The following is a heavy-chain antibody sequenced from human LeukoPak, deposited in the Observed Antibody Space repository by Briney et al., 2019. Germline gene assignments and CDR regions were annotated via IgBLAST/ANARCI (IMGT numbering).Heavy chain of an antibody. V-gene: IGHV4-34*01. CDR1: GGSFSGYY. J-gene: IGHJ4*02. Sequence: PSETLSLTCAVYGGSFSGYYWSWIRQPPGKGLEWIGDINHSGSTNYNPSLKSRVTISVDTSKNQFSLKLSSVTAADTAVYYCARITGTTSLFFDYWGQGTLVTVSS. CDR3: ARITGTTSLFFDY. CDR2: INHSGST. D-gene: IGHD1-20*01.